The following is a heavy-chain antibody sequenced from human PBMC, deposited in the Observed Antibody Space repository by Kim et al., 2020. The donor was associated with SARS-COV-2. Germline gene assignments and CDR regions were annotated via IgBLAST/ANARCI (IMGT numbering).Heavy chain of an antibody. V-gene: IGHV3-33*01. CDR2: IWYDGSNK. CDR1: GFTFSSYG. J-gene: IGHJ4*02. Sequence: GGSLRLSCAASGFTFSSYGMHWVRQAPGKGLEWVAVIWYDGSNKYYADSVKGRFTISRDNSKNTLYLQMNSLRAEDTAVYYCARDQRGGDIQDDYWGQGTLVTVSS. CDR3: ARDQRGGDIQDDY. D-gene: IGHD2-15*01.